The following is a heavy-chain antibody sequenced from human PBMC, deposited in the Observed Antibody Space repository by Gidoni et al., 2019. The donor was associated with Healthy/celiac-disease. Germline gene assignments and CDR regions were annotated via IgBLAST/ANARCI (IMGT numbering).Heavy chain of an antibody. CDR2: ISSSSSTI. J-gene: IGHJ6*02. CDR1: GFTFSSYS. Sequence: EVQLVASGGGLVQPGGSLRLSCAASGFTFSSYSMNWVRQAPGKGLEWVSYISSSSSTIYYADSVKGRFTISRDNAKNSLYLQMNSLRDEDTAVYYCARDSRIPGIAVAGAEGYYYYGMDVWGQGTTVTVSS. CDR3: ARDSRIPGIAVAGAEGYYYYGMDV. D-gene: IGHD6-19*01. V-gene: IGHV3-48*02.